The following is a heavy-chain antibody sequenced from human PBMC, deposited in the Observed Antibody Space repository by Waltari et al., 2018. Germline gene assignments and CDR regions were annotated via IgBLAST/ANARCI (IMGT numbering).Heavy chain of an antibody. CDR2: IIPIFGTA. J-gene: IGHJ6*03. D-gene: IGHD3-16*01. V-gene: IGHV1-69*12. CDR3: ARAGEFQYYYYYMDV. CDR1: GGTFSSYA. Sequence: QVQLVQSGAEVKKPGSSVKVSCKASGGTFSSYALRRVRQAPGQGLEWMGGIIPIFGTANYAQKFQGRVTITADESTSTAYMELSSLRSEDTAVYYCARAGEFQYYYYYMDVWGKGTTVTISS.